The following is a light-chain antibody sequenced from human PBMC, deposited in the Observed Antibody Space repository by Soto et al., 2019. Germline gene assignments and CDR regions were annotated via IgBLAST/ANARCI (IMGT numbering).Light chain of an antibody. Sequence: QSALTQPPSVSGSPGQSVTISCTGTGSDVGTFNRVSWYQQPPGTAPKLMIYDVNNRPSGVPDRFSGSKSGNTASLTISGLQAEDEADYYCSSNTSSSTYVFGTGTKVPVL. CDR1: GSDVGTFNR. CDR2: DVN. J-gene: IGLJ1*01. V-gene: IGLV2-18*02. CDR3: SSNTSSSTYV.